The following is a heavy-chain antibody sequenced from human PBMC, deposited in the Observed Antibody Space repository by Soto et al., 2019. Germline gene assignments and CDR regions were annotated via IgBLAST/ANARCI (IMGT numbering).Heavy chain of an antibody. CDR2: IFPSDSDT. CDR1: GYKFTSSW. D-gene: IGHD3-22*01. CDR3: ARKDKSGYFNWFDP. Sequence: LKISCRTSGYKFTSSWIAWVRQMPGKGLEWMGIIFPSDSDTRYSPSFQGQVTISADRSTSTVFLQWASLKASDTAVYFCARKDKSGYFNWFDPWGQGTLVTVSS. V-gene: IGHV5-51*01. J-gene: IGHJ5*02.